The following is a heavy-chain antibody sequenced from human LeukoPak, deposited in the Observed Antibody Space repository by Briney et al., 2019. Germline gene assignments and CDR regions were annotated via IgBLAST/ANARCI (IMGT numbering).Heavy chain of an antibody. CDR3: ARLAEAGKVNYYYYYMDV. J-gene: IGHJ6*03. CDR2: FCPGCSDT. CDR1: GYSFTIYW. D-gene: IGHD6-13*01. Sequence: GESVKISCKGSGYSFTIYWVGGMRHMPGEGLEWMGIFCPGCSDTRYSPSLQGPVTISADKSISTAYLQWSRLKASDTAMYYCARLAEAGKVNYYYYYMDVWGKGTTVTVSS. V-gene: IGHV5-51*01.